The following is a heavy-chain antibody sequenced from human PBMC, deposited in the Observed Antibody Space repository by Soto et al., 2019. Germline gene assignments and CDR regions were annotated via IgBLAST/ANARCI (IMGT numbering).Heavy chain of an antibody. D-gene: IGHD3-3*01. Sequence: EVQLLESGGGLVQPGGSLRLSCAASGFTFSSYAMSWVRQAPGKGLEWVSAISGSGGSTYYADSVKGRFTISRDNSKNTPYLHMNSLIAEHTAVYYCAKDPPYYDFWSGYLAPDVFDLCGQGTMVTVSS. CDR2: ISGSGGST. CDR1: GFTFSSYA. V-gene: IGHV3-23*01. CDR3: AKDPPYYDFWSGYLAPDVFDL. J-gene: IGHJ3*01.